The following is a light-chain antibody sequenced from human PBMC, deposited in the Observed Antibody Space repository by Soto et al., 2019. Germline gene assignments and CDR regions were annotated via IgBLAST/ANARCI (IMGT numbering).Light chain of an antibody. CDR1: ASNLGGNP. Sequence: SVLTQPPSVSGTPGQKVSISCSGSASNLGGNPVNWYQHLPGAAPKLLIYTNHQRPSGVPDRFSGSKSGTSASLAISGLRSEDEADCYCAAWDDSLNAVVFGGGTKLTVL. V-gene: IGLV1-44*01. J-gene: IGLJ2*01. CDR2: TNH. CDR3: AAWDDSLNAVV.